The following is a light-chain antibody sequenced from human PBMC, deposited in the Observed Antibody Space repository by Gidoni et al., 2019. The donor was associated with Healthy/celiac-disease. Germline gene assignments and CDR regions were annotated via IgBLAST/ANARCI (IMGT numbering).Light chain of an antibody. CDR2: KAS. CDR1: QSISSW. Sequence: DIQMTQSPSTLSASVGDRVTITCRASQSISSWLAWYQQKPGKDPKLLIYKASSLASGVPSRFSGSGSGTKFTLTIISLQPDDFATYYCRQYNSYSYTFGQGTKLEIK. CDR3: RQYNSYSYT. J-gene: IGKJ2*01. V-gene: IGKV1-5*03.